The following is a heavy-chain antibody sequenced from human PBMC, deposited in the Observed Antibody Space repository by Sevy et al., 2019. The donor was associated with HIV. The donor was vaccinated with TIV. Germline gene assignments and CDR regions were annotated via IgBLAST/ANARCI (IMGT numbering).Heavy chain of an antibody. J-gene: IGHJ4*02. D-gene: IGHD1-26*01. Sequence: SETLSLTCTVSGGSITSLYWNWIRQPPGKGLEWIANIYYNGHIHYNPCLKSRVTLSLDTSKNQFSLRLSSVTAADTAMYYCAGENAWGRGYSWGQGTLVTVSS. CDR2: IYYNGHI. V-gene: IGHV4-59*08. CDR1: GGSITSLY. CDR3: AGENAWGRGYS.